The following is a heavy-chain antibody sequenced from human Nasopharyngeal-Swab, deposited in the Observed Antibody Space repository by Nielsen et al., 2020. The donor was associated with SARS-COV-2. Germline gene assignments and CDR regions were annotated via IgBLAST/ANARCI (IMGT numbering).Heavy chain of an antibody. V-gene: IGHV3-73*01. CDR3: SVHYFDFWSGYHPLDY. J-gene: IGHJ4*02. CDR2: IRSKANNYAT. D-gene: IGHD3-3*01. CDR1: GFSFSGSA. Sequence: GESLKISCAASGFSFSGSAMHWVRQASGKGLEWLGRIRSKANNYATSYAASVEGKFTISRDDSKNTAYLQMNSLITEDTAVYFCSVHYFDFWSGYHPLDYWGQGALVTVSS.